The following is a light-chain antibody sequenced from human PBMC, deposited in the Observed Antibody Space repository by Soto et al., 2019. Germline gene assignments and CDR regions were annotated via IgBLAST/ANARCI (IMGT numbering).Light chain of an antibody. CDR3: QQRSNWPLT. CDR1: QSVSSY. V-gene: IGKV3-11*01. J-gene: IGKJ4*01. Sequence: EIVLTQSPATLSFSPGERATLSCRASQSVSSYLAWYQQKPGQAPRLLIYDASNRATGIPAGFSGSGSGTDFTLTISSLEPEDFAVYYCQQRSNWPLTFGGGTKV. CDR2: DAS.